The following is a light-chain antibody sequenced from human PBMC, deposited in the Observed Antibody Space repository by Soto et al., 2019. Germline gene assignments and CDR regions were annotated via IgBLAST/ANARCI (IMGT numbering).Light chain of an antibody. V-gene: IGKV3-20*01. Sequence: EVVLTQSPGTLSLSPGERATLSCRASQSVSSSYLAWYQQRPGQAPRLLIYGVSNRATGIPDRFSGSGSGTDFTLTISRLEPEDFAVYYCQDYGSSRTFGEGTKV. CDR1: QSVSSSY. J-gene: IGKJ1*01. CDR2: GVS. CDR3: QDYGSSRT.